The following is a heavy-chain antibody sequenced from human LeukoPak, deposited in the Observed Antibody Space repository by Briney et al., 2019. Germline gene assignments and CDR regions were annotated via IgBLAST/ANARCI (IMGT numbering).Heavy chain of an antibody. J-gene: IGHJ2*01. CDR3: ARGQGELLFRHNWYFDL. V-gene: IGHV3-66*01. D-gene: IGHD1-26*01. CDR2: IYSGGST. CDR1: GFTVSSDY. Sequence: PGRSLRLSCAASGFTVSSDYMSWDRQAPGKGLEWVSVIYSGGSTYYADSVKGRFTISRDNSKNTLYLQMNSLRAEDTAVYYCARGQGELLFRHNWYFDLWGRGTLVSVSS.